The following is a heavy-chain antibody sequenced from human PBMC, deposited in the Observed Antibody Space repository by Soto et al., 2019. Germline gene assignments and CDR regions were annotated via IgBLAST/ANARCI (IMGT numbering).Heavy chain of an antibody. J-gene: IGHJ3*01. CDR3: AYSSGWYRHDV. CDR2: LLHSGTT. D-gene: IGHD6-19*01. CDR1: GDSISSPKW. V-gene: IGHV4-4*02. Sequence: QVQLQESGPGLVKPSGTLSLTCAVSGDSISSPKWWTWLRQPPGKGLEWIGDLLHSGTTNYNPSLTSRVILSVHKSQHQFSLSLTSVTAADTAIYYCAYSSGWYRHDVWGQGTSVTVSS.